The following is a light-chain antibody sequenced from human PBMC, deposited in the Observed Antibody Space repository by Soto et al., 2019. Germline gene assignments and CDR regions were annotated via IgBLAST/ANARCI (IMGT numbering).Light chain of an antibody. CDR3: SSYTLNSTLV. Sequence: QSVLIQPASVSGSPGQWLTISCTGTSSDIGHYNYVSWYQQHPGKAPKLMIYEVGNRPSGVSTRFSASKSGNTASLTISGLQAEDEADYYCSSYTLNSTLVFGGGTNVTVL. CDR1: SSDIGHYNY. V-gene: IGLV2-14*01. J-gene: IGLJ2*01. CDR2: EVG.